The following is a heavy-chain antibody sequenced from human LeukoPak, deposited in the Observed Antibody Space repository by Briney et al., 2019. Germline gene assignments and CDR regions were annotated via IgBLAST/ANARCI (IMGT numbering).Heavy chain of an antibody. J-gene: IGHJ4*02. CDR2: ISAYNGNT. D-gene: IGHD6-19*01. CDR1: GYTFTSYG. Sequence: ASVKVSCKASGYTFTSYGISWVRQAPGQGLEWMGWISAYNGNTNYAQRLRGRVTMTTDTSTSTAYMELRSLRSDDTAVYYCAREEVRRAVAGYFDYWGQGTLVTVSS. CDR3: AREEVRRAVAGYFDY. V-gene: IGHV1-18*01.